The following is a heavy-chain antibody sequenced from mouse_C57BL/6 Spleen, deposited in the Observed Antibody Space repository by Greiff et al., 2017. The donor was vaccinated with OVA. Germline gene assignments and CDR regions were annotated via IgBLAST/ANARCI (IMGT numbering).Heavy chain of an antibody. Sequence: EVNLVESGGGLVKPGGSLKLSCAASGFTFSSYAMSWVRQTPEKRLEWVATISDGGSYTYYPDNVKGRFTISRDNAKNNLYLQMSHLKSEDTAMYYCARGDYGSSYADYYAMDYWGQGTSVTVSS. J-gene: IGHJ4*01. CDR3: ARGDYGSSYADYYAMDY. CDR2: ISDGGSYT. V-gene: IGHV5-4*03. CDR1: GFTFSSYA. D-gene: IGHD1-1*01.